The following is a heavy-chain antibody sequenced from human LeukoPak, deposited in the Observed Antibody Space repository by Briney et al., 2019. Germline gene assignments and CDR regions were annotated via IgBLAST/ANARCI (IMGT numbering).Heavy chain of an antibody. V-gene: IGHV1-69*01. D-gene: IGHD4/OR15-4a*01. CDR2: IIPIFGTA. CDR3: ARDANLDFDY. Sequence: SVKVSCXASGGTFSNYAISWVRQARGQGLEWMGGIIPIFGTANYAQKFQGRVTITADESTSTAYMELSSLRSEDTAVYYCARDANLDFDYWGQGTLVTVSS. J-gene: IGHJ4*02. CDR1: GGTFSNYA.